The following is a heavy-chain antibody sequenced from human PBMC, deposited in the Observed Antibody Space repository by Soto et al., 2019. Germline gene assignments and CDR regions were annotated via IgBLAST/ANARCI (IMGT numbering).Heavy chain of an antibody. D-gene: IGHD3-22*01. J-gene: IGHJ6*02. CDR1: GGSFSGYY. V-gene: IGHV4-34*01. CDR3: ARGKYYYDSSGYLTAYYYYGMDV. Sequence: SETLSLTCAVYGGSFSGYYWSWIRQPPGKGLEWIGEINHSGSTNYNPSLKSRVTISVDTSKNQFSLKLSSVTAADTAVYYCARGKYYYDSSGYLTAYYYYGMDVWGQGTTVTVSS. CDR2: INHSGST.